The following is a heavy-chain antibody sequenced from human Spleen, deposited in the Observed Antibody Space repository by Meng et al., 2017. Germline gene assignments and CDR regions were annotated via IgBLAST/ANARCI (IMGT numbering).Heavy chain of an antibody. D-gene: IGHD6-13*01. CDR1: GFSFSSHA. J-gene: IGHJ3*02. V-gene: IGHV3-30*18. CDR2: ISYDGSNK. CDR3: AKLARYSSSWYSPAFDI. Sequence: GESLKISCAASGFSFSSHAMYWVRQAPGKGLEWVAVISYDGSNKYYADSVKGRFTISRDNSKNTLYLQMNSLRAEDTAVYYCAKLARYSSSWYSPAFDIWGQGTMVTVSS.